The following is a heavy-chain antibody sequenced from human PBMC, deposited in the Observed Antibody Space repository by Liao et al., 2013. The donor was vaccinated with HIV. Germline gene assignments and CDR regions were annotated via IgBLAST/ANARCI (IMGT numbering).Heavy chain of an antibody. CDR2: VYYSGST. CDR1: GGSVSSIPYY. Sequence: QLQLQESGPGLVKPSETLSLTCAVSGGSVSSIPYYWGWIRQPPGEGLEWIGSVYYSGSTYYNPSLKSRVTISVDTSKNQFSLKLSSVTAADTAVYYCARDRSGDNWFDPWGQGTLVTVSS. CDR3: ARDRSGDNWFDP. J-gene: IGHJ5*02. D-gene: IGHD3-10*01. V-gene: IGHV4-39*07.